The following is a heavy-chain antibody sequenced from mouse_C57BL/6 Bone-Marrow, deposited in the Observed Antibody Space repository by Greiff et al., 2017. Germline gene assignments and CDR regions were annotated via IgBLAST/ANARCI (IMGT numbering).Heavy chain of an antibody. J-gene: IGHJ3*01. V-gene: IGHV1-69*01. CDR3: ARDRDYGSWFAY. Sequence: VQLQQSGAELVMPGASVKLSCKASGYTFTSYWMHWVKQRPGQGLEWIGEIDPSDSYTNYNQKFKGKSTLTVAKSSSTAYMQLSSLTSEDSAVYYCARDRDYGSWFAYWGQGTLVTVSA. D-gene: IGHD1-1*01. CDR1: GYTFTSYW. CDR2: IDPSDSYT.